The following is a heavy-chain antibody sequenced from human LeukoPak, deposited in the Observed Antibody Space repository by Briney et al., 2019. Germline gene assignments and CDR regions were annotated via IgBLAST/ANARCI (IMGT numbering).Heavy chain of an antibody. V-gene: IGHV4-59*01. D-gene: IGHD3-10*01. Sequence: SETLSLTCTVSGGSISSYYWSWIRQPPGKGLECIGYIYYSGSTNYNPSLKSRVTISVDTSKNQFSLKLSSVTAADTAVYYCAREGYYGSGSYPNYYYYYMDVWGKGTTVTISS. CDR3: AREGYYGSGSYPNYYYYYMDV. J-gene: IGHJ6*03. CDR2: IYYSGST. CDR1: GGSISSYY.